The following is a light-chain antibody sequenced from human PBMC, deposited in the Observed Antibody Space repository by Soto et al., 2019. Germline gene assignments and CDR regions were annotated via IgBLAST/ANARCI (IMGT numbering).Light chain of an antibody. J-gene: IGKJ1*01. CDR2: GAS. Sequence: EIVLPQSPGTLSLSPGERATLSCRASQSVSSNYLAWYQQKPGQAPRLLIYGASSRATGIPDRFSGSGSGTDFTLTISRLEPEDFGVYYCQQYGTSPRTFGQGTKVDNK. V-gene: IGKV3-20*01. CDR3: QQYGTSPRT. CDR1: QSVSSNY.